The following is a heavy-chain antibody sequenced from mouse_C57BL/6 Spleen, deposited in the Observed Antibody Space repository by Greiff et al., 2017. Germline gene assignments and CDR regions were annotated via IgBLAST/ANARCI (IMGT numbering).Heavy chain of an antibody. Sequence: VKLMESGAELARPGASVKLSCKASGYTFTSYGISWVKQRPGQGLEWIGEIYPRSGNTYYNEKFKGKATLTADKSSSTAYMELRSLTSEDSAVYFCARETGTFYAIDYWGQGTSVTVSS. D-gene: IGHD4-1*01. J-gene: IGHJ4*01. CDR2: IYPRSGNT. V-gene: IGHV1-81*01. CDR3: ARETGTFYAIDY. CDR1: GYTFTSYG.